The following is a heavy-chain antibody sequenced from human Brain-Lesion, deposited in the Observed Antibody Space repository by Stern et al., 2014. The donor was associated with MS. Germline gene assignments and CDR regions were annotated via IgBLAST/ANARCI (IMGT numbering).Heavy chain of an antibody. CDR2: FDPEDGET. Sequence: VQLVESAAEVKKPGASVKVSCKVSGYTLTELSMHWVRQAPGKGLEWMGSFDPEDGETIYAQKFQGRVTMTEDTSTDTAYMELSSLRSEDTAVYYCATGDFRQQLVPGPYYFYGMDVWGQGTTVTVSS. D-gene: IGHD6-13*01. V-gene: IGHV1-24*01. CDR3: ATGDFRQQLVPGPYYFYGMDV. CDR1: GYTLTELS. J-gene: IGHJ6*02.